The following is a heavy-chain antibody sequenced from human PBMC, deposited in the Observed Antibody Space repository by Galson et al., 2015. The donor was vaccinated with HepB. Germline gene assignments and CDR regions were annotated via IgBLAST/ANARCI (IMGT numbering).Heavy chain of an antibody. V-gene: IGHV3-21*01. CDR1: GFTFNSYS. D-gene: IGHD2-21*01. J-gene: IGHJ4*02. CDR3: ARENSTATPYFDS. Sequence: SLRLSCAASGFTFNSYSLSWVRQAPGKGLEWVSSISRSSSYISYVDSVKGRFTISRDNAKNSLYLQMSSLRAEDTAVYYCARENSTATPYFDSWGQGTLVIVSS. CDR2: ISRSSSYI.